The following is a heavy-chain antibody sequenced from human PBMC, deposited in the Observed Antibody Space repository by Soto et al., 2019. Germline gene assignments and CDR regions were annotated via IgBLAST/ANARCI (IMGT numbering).Heavy chain of an antibody. Sequence: EAQLLESGGGLLQPGGSLRLSCAASGFTFSSYAMSWVRLDPGKGLEWVSGITGSGAITYYTDSVKGRFTISRDNSKNTLYLQMHSLRAEDTAVYYCARDVWETTSMYYGLDVWGLGTTVTVSS. CDR2: ITGSGAIT. D-gene: IGHD1-26*01. CDR1: GFTFSSYA. CDR3: ARDVWETTSMYYGLDV. J-gene: IGHJ6*02. V-gene: IGHV3-23*01.